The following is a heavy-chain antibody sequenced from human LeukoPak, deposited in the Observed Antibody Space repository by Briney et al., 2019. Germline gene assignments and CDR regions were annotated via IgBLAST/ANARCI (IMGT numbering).Heavy chain of an antibody. CDR1: GGSISSSNW. CDR3: ARVITMVRGVMALTYYFDY. V-gene: IGHV4-4*02. CDR2: IYHSGST. J-gene: IGHJ4*02. D-gene: IGHD3-10*01. Sequence: SETLSLTCAVSGGSISSSNWWSWVRQPPGQGLEWIGEIYHSGSTNYNPSLKSRVTISVGKSKNQFSLKLSSVTAADTAVYYCARVITMVRGVMALTYYFDYWGQGTLVTVSS.